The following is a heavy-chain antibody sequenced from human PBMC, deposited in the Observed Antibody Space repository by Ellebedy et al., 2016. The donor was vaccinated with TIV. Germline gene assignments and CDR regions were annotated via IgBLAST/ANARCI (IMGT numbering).Heavy chain of an antibody. V-gene: IGHV1-18*01. CDR1: GYTFTSYD. J-gene: IGHJ4*02. CDR2: ISAYNGNT. D-gene: IGHD5-12*01. CDR3: ARREYSGYDSGY. Sequence: ASVKVSXKASGYTFTSYDINWVRQAPGQGLEWMGWISAYNGNTNYAQKLQGRVTMTTDTSTSTAYMELRSLRSDDTAVYYCARREYSGYDSGYWGQGTLVTVSS.